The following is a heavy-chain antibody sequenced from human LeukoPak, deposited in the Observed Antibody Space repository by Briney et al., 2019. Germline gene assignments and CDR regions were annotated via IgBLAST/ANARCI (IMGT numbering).Heavy chain of an antibody. V-gene: IGHV3-9*01. J-gene: IGHJ6*02. CDR3: AKDMRSKSYYYYGMDV. CDR2: ISWNSGSI. D-gene: IGHD4-11*01. Sequence: GGSLRLSCAASGFTFDDYAMHWVRQAPRKGLEWVSGISWNSGSIGYADSVKGRFTISRDNAKNSLYLQMNSLRAEDTALYYCAKDMRSKSYYYYGMDVWGQGTTVTVSS. CDR1: GFTFDDYA.